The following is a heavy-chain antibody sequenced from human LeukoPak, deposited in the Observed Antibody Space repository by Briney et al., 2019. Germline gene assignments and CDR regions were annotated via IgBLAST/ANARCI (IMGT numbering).Heavy chain of an antibody. Sequence: SETLSLTCTVSGGSISSSRYSWGWIRQPPGKGLEWIGTINYSGSTYYNPSLESRVTISVDTSKNQFSLQLSSVTAADTAVYHCARLLYCSGGSCYGKFDYWGQGTLVTVSS. CDR3: ARLLYCSGGSCYGKFDY. D-gene: IGHD2-15*01. CDR2: INYSGST. CDR1: GGSISSSRYS. V-gene: IGHV4-39*01. J-gene: IGHJ4*02.